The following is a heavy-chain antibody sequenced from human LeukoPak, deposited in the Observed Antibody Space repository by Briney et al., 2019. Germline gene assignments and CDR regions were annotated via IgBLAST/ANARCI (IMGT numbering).Heavy chain of an antibody. CDR2: IYYSKNT. Sequence: SETRSLTCTVSGGSISSSSAYWGWIRQPPGKGLGWIGSIYYSKNTYYNPSLKSRVTISADTSKNQFSLTLGSVSATDTAVYYCVSPRGFSYGYFDYWGQGTLVTVSS. V-gene: IGHV4-39*01. J-gene: IGHJ4*02. D-gene: IGHD5-18*01. CDR3: VSPRGFSYGYFDY. CDR1: GGSISSSSAY.